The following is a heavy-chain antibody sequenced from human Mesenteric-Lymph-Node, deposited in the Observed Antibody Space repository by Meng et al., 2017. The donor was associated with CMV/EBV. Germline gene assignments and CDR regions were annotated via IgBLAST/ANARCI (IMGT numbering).Heavy chain of an antibody. CDR1: LTFRNAW. D-gene: IGHD6-13*01. CDR3: TTDTPYSSSWYRLDY. CDR2: IKSKTDGGTT. V-gene: IGHV3-15*01. Sequence: LTFRNAWMSWVRQAPGKGLEWVGRIKSKTDGGTTDYAAPVKGRFTISRDDSKNTLYLQMNSLKTEDTAVYYCTTDTPYSSSWYRLDYWGQGTLVTVSS. J-gene: IGHJ4*02.